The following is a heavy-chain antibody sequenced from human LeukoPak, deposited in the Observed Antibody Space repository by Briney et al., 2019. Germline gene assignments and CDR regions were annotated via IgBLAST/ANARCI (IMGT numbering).Heavy chain of an antibody. CDR3: ARKGYDILTGYKGIDY. J-gene: IGHJ4*02. V-gene: IGHV3-30*04. Sequence: GGSLRLSCAASGFTFSSYAMHWVRQAPGKGLEWVAVISYYGSNKYYADSVKGRFTISRDNSKNTLYLKMNSLRDEDTAVYYCARKGYDILTGYKGIDYWGQGTLVTVSS. CDR1: GFTFSSYA. CDR2: ISYYGSNK. D-gene: IGHD3-9*01.